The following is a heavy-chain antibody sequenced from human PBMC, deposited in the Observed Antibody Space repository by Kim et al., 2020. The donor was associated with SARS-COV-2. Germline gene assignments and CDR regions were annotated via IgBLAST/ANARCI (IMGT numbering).Heavy chain of an antibody. CDR2: SDT. D-gene: IGHD2-15*01. CDR3: AFRWRGMDV. J-gene: IGHJ6*02. V-gene: IGHV5-51*01. Sequence: SDTRYSPSFQGQVTISADKSISTAYLQWSSLKASDTAMYYCAFRWRGMDVWGQGTTVTVSS.